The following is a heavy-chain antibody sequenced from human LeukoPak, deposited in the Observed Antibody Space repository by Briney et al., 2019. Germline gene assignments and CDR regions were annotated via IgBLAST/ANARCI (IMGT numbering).Heavy chain of an antibody. J-gene: IGHJ3*02. V-gene: IGHV4-59*01. Sequence: SETLSLTCTVSGGSISNYSWSWVRQPPGKGLEWIGYIYYSGSTNYNSSLKNRVTISVDTSKNQFSLKLSSVTAADTAVYYCARDLATAATADRAFDIWGPGTMVTVSS. CDR2: IYYSGST. CDR3: ARDLATAATADRAFDI. D-gene: IGHD6-13*01. CDR1: GGSISNYS.